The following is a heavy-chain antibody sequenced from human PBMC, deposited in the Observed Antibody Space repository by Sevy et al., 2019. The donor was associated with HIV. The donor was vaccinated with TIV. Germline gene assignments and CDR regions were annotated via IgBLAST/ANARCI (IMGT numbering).Heavy chain of an antibody. J-gene: IGHJ4*02. CDR3: ARDRGYDSSGYLVYFDY. V-gene: IGHV3-7*01. CDR1: GFTFSSYW. Sequence: GGSLRLSCAASGFTFSSYWMSWVRQAPGKGLEWVANIKQDGSEKYYVHSVKGRFTISRDNAKNSLYLQMNSLRAEDTAVYYCARDRGYDSSGYLVYFDYWGQGTLVTVSS. D-gene: IGHD3-22*01. CDR2: IKQDGSEK.